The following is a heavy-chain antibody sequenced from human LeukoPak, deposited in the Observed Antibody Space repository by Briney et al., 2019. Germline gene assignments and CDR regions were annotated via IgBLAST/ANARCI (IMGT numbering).Heavy chain of an antibody. D-gene: IGHD2-2*02. J-gene: IGHJ5*02. CDR1: GYTFTSYY. V-gene: IGHV1-46*01. CDR3: ARDRDCSSTSCYKRGNWFDP. Sequence: ASVKVSCKASGYTFTSYYMHWVRQAPGQGLEWMGIINPSGGSTSYAQQFRGRVTMTRDTSTSTVYMELSSLRSEDTAVYYCARDRDCSSTSCYKRGNWFDPWGQGTLVTVSS. CDR2: INPSGGST.